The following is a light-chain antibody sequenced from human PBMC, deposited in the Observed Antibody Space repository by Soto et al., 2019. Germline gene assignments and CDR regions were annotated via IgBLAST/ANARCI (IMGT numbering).Light chain of an antibody. CDR1: SSDVGGYNY. J-gene: IGLJ1*01. V-gene: IGLV2-11*01. CDR2: DVT. Sequence: QSVLTQPRSVSGSPGQSVTISCTGTSSDVGGYNYVSWYQQRPGKAPKPMIYDVTKRPSGVPDRFSGSKSGNTASLTISGLQAEDEADYYCCSYAGSYTYVFGTGTRSPS. CDR3: CSYAGSYTYV.